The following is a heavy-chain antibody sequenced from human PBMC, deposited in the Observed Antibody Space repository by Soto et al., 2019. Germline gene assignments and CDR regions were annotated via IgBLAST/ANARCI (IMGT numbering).Heavy chain of an antibody. V-gene: IGHV3-30*03. CDR3: ARGDDRYYYDSSGYYLDY. J-gene: IGHJ4*02. CDR1: GFTFSSYG. CDR2: ISYDGSNK. D-gene: IGHD3-22*01. Sequence: PGGSLRLSCAASGFTFSSYGMYWVRQAPGKGLEWVAVISYDGSNKYYADSVKGRFTISRDNSKNTLYLQMNSLRAEDTAVYYCARGDDRYYYDSSGYYLDYWGQGTLVTVSS.